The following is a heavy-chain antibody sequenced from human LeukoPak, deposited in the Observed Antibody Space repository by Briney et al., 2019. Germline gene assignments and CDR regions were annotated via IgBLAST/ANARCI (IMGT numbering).Heavy chain of an antibody. V-gene: IGHV3-30*04. J-gene: IGHJ4*02. CDR1: GFTFSSYA. Sequence: GRSLRLSCAASGFTFSSYAMHWVRQAPGKGLEWVAVISYDGSNKYYADSVKGRFTISRDNSKNTLYLQMNSLRAEDTAVYYCARDHGGGSYLDYWGQGTLVTVSS. CDR3: ARDHGGGSYLDY. CDR2: ISYDGSNK. D-gene: IGHD2-15*01.